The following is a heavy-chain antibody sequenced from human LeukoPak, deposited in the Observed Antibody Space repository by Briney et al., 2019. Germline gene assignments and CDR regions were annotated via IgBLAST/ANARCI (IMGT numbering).Heavy chain of an antibody. CDR2: IFYTGGT. CDR1: GGSISNYY. V-gene: IGHV4-59*01. Sequence: SETLSLTCTISGGSISNYYWNWIRQPPGKGLEWIGYIFYTGGTNFNPSLKSRVTISEDTSKNQYSLRLSSVTAADTAVYYCARASWAYSPFDSWGQGTLVIVSS. D-gene: IGHD2-21*01. J-gene: IGHJ4*02. CDR3: ARASWAYSPFDS.